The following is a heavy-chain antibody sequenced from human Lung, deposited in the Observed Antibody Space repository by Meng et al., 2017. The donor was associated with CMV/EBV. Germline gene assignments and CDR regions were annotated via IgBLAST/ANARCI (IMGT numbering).Heavy chain of an antibody. CDR3: ARVGDYYDRSGYYYERSLAY. D-gene: IGHD3-22*01. V-gene: IGHV1-2*06. CDR1: AYY. CDR2: ISPNSGGT. Sequence: AYYIHWVRQAPGHGLEWMGRISPNSGGTNYAQGFQGRVTMTSDTSIRTAYMELRNLKSDDTAVYFCARVGDYYDRSGYYYERSLAYWGQGTLVTVSS. J-gene: IGHJ4*02.